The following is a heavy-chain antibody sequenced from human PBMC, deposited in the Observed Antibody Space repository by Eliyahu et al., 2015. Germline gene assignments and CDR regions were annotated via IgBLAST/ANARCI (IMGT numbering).Heavy chain of an antibody. V-gene: IGHV1-58*01. J-gene: IGHJ3*02. CDR1: GFTFTSSA. CDR2: IVVGSGNT. Sequence: QMQLVQSGPEVKKPGTSVKVPCKASGFTFTSSAVQWVRQARGQRLEWIGWIVVGSGNTNYAQKFQERVTITRDMSTSTAYMELSSLRSEDTAVYYCAAEEYYYYDAFDIWGQGTMVTVSS. D-gene: IGHD3-10*01. CDR3: AAEEYYYYDAFDI.